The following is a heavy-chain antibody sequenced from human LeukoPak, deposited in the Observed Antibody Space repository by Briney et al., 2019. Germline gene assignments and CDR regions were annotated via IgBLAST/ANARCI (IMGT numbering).Heavy chain of an antibody. CDR2: ISYDGSNK. D-gene: IGHD4-17*01. CDR3: ARGLTTVTNFDY. CDR1: GFTFSSYA. J-gene: IGHJ4*02. Sequence: GGSLRLSCAASGFTFSSYAMHWVRQASGKGLEWVAVISYDGSNKYYADSVKGRFTISRDNSKNTLYLQMNSLRAEDTAVYYCARGLTTVTNFDYWGQGTLVTVSS. V-gene: IGHV3-30*04.